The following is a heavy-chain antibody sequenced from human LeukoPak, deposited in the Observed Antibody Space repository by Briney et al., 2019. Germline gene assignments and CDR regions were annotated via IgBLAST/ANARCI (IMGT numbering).Heavy chain of an antibody. CDR1: GFTFSSFE. V-gene: IGHV3-48*03. D-gene: IGHD1-7*01. CDR2: IGRGGIDL. CDR3: ARGTYYFDA. J-gene: IGHJ4*02. Sequence: PGVSLRLSCAASGFTFSSFEMNWVRQVPGKGLEWVSYIGRGGIDLYYADSVKGRFTVSRDNAKNSLFLQMNSLRAEDTAVYYCARGTYYFDAWGQGTLVTVSS.